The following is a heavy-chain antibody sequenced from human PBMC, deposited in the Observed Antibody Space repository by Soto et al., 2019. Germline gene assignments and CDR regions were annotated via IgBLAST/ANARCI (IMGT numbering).Heavy chain of an antibody. D-gene: IGHD3-22*01. CDR3: ARDLIVDGPDNYAMDV. CDR1: GYSLRGNY. J-gene: IGHJ6*02. CDR2: INPNSSGT. V-gene: IGHV1-2*02. Sequence: ASMKVSCKASGYSLRGNYIHWVRQTPGQGLEWMGWINPNSSGTVYAQKFQGRVTMTRGTSLTTVYMQLNRLTSDDSAVYYCARDLIVDGPDNYAMDVWGQGTTVTVSS.